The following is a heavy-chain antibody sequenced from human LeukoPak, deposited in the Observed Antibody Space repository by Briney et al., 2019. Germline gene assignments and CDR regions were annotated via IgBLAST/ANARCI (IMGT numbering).Heavy chain of an antibody. D-gene: IGHD1-1*01. J-gene: IGHJ4*02. CDR1: GFTFSSYD. CDR3: AKATGNDFYYFEY. Sequence: GRSLRLSCAASGFTFSSYDMHWVRQAPGKGPEWVAVISYDATNKYYADSVKGRFTLSRDNSKNTLYLQTNTLRDEDTAVYYCAKATGNDFYYFEYWGQGTLVTVSS. V-gene: IGHV3-30*18. CDR2: ISYDATNK.